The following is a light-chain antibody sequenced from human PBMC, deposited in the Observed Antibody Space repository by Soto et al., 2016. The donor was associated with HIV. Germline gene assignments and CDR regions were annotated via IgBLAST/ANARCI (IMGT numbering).Light chain of an antibody. Sequence: DIQMTQSPSTLSASVGDRVTITCRASQGISNWLAWYQQKPGKAPKLLIYKASSLQSGVPSRFSASGSGTDFTLTLSSVQPDDVGTYYCQQYNSVPWTFGQGTKLEMK. CDR3: QQYNSVPWT. V-gene: IGKV1-5*03. J-gene: IGKJ1*01. CDR2: KAS. CDR1: QGISNW.